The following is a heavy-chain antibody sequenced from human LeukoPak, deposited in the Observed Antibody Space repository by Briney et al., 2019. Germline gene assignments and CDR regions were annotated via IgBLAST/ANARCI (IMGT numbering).Heavy chain of an antibody. CDR1: GFTFSSYW. J-gene: IGHJ4*02. D-gene: IGHD6-19*01. CDR3: AREAVAGLCLDY. Sequence: GGSLRLSCAASGFTFSSYWMHWVRQAPGKGLVWVSRINSDGSSTSYADSVKGRFTISRDNAKNTMYLQMNSLRAEDTAVYYCAREAVAGLCLDYWGQGTLVTVSS. V-gene: IGHV3-74*01. CDR2: INSDGSST.